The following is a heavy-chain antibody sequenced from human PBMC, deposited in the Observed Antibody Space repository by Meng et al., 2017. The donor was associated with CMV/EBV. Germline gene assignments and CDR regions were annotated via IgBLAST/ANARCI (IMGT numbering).Heavy chain of an antibody. CDR1: GGTFSSYT. CDR3: ARGEDDYGGNSGGAFDI. CDR2: IIPILGIA. D-gene: IGHD4-23*01. J-gene: IGHJ3*02. V-gene: IGHV1-69*02. Sequence: SVKVSCKASGGTFSSYTISWVRQAPGQGLEWMGRIIPILGIANYAQKFQGRVAITADKSTSTAYMELSSLRSEDTAMYYCARGEDDYGGNSGGAFDIWGQGTMVTVSS.